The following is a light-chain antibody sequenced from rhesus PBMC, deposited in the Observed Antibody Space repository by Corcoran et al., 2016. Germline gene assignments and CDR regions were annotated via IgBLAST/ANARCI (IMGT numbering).Light chain of an antibody. Sequence: ETVVTQSPATLSLSPGERATLSCRASQSVGSYLAWYQQKPGQAPRLLIYGASSRATGIPDRFSGSGSGTDFPLTISSLEPEDVGVYDCQQSSNLYSFGQGTKVEIK. CDR3: QQSSNLYS. J-gene: IGKJ2*01. V-gene: IGKV3-24*04. CDR1: QSVGSY. CDR2: GAS.